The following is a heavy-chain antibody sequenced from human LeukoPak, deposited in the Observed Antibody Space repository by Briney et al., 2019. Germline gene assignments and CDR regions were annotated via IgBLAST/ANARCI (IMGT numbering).Heavy chain of an antibody. CDR3: ASTITVTTDY. CDR2: IYHSGSV. Sequence: PSETLSLTCTVSGYSISSGYYWGWIRQPPGKGLEWIGSIYHSGSVYFNPSLKSRVTISVDTSNNQFSLKLSSVTAADTAVYHCASTITVTTDYWGQGTLVTVSS. V-gene: IGHV4-38-2*02. J-gene: IGHJ4*02. D-gene: IGHD4-17*01. CDR1: GYSISSGYY.